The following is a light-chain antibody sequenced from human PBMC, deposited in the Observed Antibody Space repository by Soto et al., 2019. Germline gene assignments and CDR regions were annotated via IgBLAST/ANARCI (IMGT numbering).Light chain of an antibody. V-gene: IGLV1-51*02. CDR3: GTWDTNLSVV. J-gene: IGLJ2*01. CDR1: SSNIGNNY. CDR2: EDN. Sequence: QSVLTQPPSVSAAPGQKVTISCSGSSSNIGNNYVPWYQQLPGTAPRLLIFEDNKRPSGIPDRFSGSKSGTSATLGITGLQTGDEADYYCGTWDTNLSVVFGGGTQLTVL.